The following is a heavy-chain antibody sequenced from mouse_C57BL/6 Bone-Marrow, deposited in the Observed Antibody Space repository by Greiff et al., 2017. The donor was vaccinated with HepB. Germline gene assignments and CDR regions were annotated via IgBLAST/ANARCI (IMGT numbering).Heavy chain of an antibody. CDR3: TRESHWYFDV. CDR2: IDPETGGT. CDR1: GYTFTDYE. J-gene: IGHJ1*03. V-gene: IGHV1-15*01. Sequence: QVQLQQSGAELVRPGASVTLSCKASGYTFTDYEMHWVKQTPVHGLEWIGAIDPETGGTAYNQKFKGKAILTADKSASTAYMELRSLTSEDSAVYYCTRESHWYFDVCGTGTTLTPSS.